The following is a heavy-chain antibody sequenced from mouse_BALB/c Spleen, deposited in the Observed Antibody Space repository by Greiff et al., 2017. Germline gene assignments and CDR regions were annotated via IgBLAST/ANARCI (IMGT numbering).Heavy chain of an antibody. CDR3: TNYYGNYGWFAY. D-gene: IGHD2-1*01. V-gene: IGHV1-15*01. CDR1: GYTFTDYE. J-gene: IGHJ3*01. Sequence: QVQLQQSGAELVRPGASVTLSCKASGYTFTDYEMHWVKQTPVHGLEWIGAIDPETGGTAYNQKFKGKATLTADKSSSTAYMELRSLTSEDSAVYYCTNYYGNYGWFAYWGQGTLVTVSA. CDR2: IDPETGGT.